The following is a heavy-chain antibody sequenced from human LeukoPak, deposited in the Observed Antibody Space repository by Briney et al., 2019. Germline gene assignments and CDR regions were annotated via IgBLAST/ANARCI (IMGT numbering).Heavy chain of an antibody. J-gene: IGHJ4*02. V-gene: IGHV3-30*02. D-gene: IGHD4-17*01. CDR3: AKGGGHHDYGDSYYFDY. Sequence: GGSLRLSCAASGFTFSSYAMHWVRQAPGKGLEWVAFIRYDGSNKYYADSAKGRFTISRDNSKNTLYLQMNSLRAEDTAVYYCAKGGGHHDYGDSYYFDYWGQGTLVTVSS. CDR2: IRYDGSNK. CDR1: GFTFSSYA.